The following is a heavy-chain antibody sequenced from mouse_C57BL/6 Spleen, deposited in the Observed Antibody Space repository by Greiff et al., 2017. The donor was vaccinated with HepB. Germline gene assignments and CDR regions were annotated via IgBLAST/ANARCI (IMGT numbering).Heavy chain of an antibody. CDR2: INPNNGGT. CDR3: ARMGYYGRDFDY. CDR1: GYTFTDYN. J-gene: IGHJ2*01. Sequence: EVQLQQSGPELVKPGASVKIPCKASGYTFTDYNMDWVKQSHGKSLEWIGDINPNNGGTIYNQKFKGKATLTVDKSSSTAYMELRSLTSEDTAVYYCARMGYYGRDFDYWGQGTTLTVSS. D-gene: IGHD1-1*01. V-gene: IGHV1-18*01.